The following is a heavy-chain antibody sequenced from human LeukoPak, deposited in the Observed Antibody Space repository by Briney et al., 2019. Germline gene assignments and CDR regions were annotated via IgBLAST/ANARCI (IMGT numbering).Heavy chain of an antibody. V-gene: IGHV3-30-3*01. J-gene: IGHJ6*02. CDR1: GFTFSSYP. D-gene: IGHD3-3*01. Sequence: GGSLRLSCAASGFTFSSYPMYWVRQAPGKGLECVAVISYDGSNKYYADSVKGRFTISRDNSKNTLYLQMNSLRDEDTAVYYCARGPAYEGVVVYYGMDVWGQGTTVTVSS. CDR2: ISYDGSNK. CDR3: ARGPAYEGVVVYYGMDV.